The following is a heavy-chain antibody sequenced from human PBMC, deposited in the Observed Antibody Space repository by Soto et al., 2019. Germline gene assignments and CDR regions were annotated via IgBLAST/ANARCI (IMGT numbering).Heavy chain of an antibody. Sequence: QVRLVQSGAEVKKPGASVSLSSQASGYKFTGFFVHWVRLAPGQGLEWMGWINPRTGGTNSAQKFQGRVKLTTDTTSSTAFMELNRLVSDDTAVYYCSSRDDNSESPMDYWGQGTLVTVSS. CDR3: SSRDDNSESPMDY. CDR1: GYKFTGFF. CDR2: INPRTGGT. J-gene: IGHJ4*02. D-gene: IGHD3-10*01. V-gene: IGHV1-2*02.